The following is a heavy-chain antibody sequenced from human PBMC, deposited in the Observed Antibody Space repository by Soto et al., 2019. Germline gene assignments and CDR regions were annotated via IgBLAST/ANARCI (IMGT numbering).Heavy chain of an antibody. Sequence: QEQLVQSGAEVKKPGSSVKVSCKASGGLLSSYPISWVRQVPAQGLEWMGGIIPVFRTAYDTQRFQGRVTTTADESTNTAYMELSSLRSEDTAIYYCARGGSGYTWFNEFWGQGTLVTFSS. CDR2: IIPVFRTA. CDR3: ARGGSGYTWFNEF. D-gene: IGHD3-22*01. V-gene: IGHV1-69*01. CDR1: GGLLSSYP. J-gene: IGHJ4*02.